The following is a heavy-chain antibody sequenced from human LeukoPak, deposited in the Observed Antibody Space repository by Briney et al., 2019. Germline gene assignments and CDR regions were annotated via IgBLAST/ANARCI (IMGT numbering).Heavy chain of an antibody. CDR2: INHSGST. V-gene: IGHV4-34*01. CDR1: GGSFSGYY. J-gene: IGHJ4*02. D-gene: IGHD3-16*01. CDR3: ARENDYVLDY. Sequence: SETLSLTCAVYGGSFSGYYWSWIRQPPGKGLEWIGEINHSGSTNYNPSLKSRVTISVDTSKNQFSLKLSSVTAADTAVYYCARENDYVLDYWGQGTLVTVSS.